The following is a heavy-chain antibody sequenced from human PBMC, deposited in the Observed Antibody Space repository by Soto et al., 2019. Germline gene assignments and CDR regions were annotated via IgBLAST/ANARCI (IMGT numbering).Heavy chain of an antibody. V-gene: IGHV1-69*02. J-gene: IGHJ4*02. CDR1: GGTFSSYT. Sequence: QVQLVQSGAEVKKPGSSVKVSCKASGGTFSSYTISWVRQAPGQGLEWMGRIIPILGIANYAQKFQGRVTITADKSTSTASMELSSLGAEATAEYYRVDAQTHYSGRGSLVTVSS. CDR2: IIPILGIA. D-gene: IGHD3-9*01. CDR3: VDAQTHY.